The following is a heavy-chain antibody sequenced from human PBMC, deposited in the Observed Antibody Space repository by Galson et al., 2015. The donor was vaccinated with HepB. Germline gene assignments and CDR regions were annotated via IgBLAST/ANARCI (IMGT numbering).Heavy chain of an antibody. D-gene: IGHD2-2*01. J-gene: IGHJ5*02. CDR1: GGTFSSYA. Sequence: SVKVSCKASGGTFSSYAISWVRQAPGQGLEWMGWINPNSGGTSYAQKFQGRVTMTRDTSISTAYMELSRLRSDDTAVYYCARDRGYCSSTSCYPFAWGQGTLVTVSS. CDR2: INPNSGGT. CDR3: ARDRGYCSSTSCYPFA. V-gene: IGHV1-2*02.